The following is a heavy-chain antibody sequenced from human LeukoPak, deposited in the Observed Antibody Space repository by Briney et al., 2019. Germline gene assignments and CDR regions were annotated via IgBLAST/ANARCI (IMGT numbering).Heavy chain of an antibody. CDR3: AKRYCSGASCSLFDY. D-gene: IGHD2-15*01. CDR2: ISGSGDIT. J-gene: IGHJ4*02. V-gene: IGHV3-23*01. CDR1: GFTFSSYA. Sequence: PGGSLRLSCAASGFTFSSYAMNWVRQSPGKGLEWVSTISGSGDITYYADSVKGRFTTSRDNSKNTLYLQMNSLSPEDTAIYYCAKRYCSGASCSLFDYWGQGTLLTVSS.